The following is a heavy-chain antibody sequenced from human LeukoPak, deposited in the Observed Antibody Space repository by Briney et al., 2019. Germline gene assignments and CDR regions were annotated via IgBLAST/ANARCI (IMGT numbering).Heavy chain of an antibody. CDR3: ARRKYYYGSGSYPWDY. CDR2: IYHSGST. J-gene: IGHJ4*02. V-gene: IGHV4-38-2*01. D-gene: IGHD3-10*01. Sequence: NPSETLSLTCAVSGYSISSGYYWGWIRQPPGKGLEWIGSIYHSGSTYYNPSLKNRVTISVDTSKNQFSLKLSSVTAADTAVYYCARRKYYYGSGSYPWDYWGQGTLVTVSS. CDR1: GYSISSGYY.